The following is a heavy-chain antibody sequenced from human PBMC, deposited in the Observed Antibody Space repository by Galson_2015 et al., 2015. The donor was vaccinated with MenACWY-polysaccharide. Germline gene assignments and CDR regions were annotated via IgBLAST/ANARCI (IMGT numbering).Heavy chain of an antibody. V-gene: IGHV3-74*01. D-gene: IGHD3-16*01. Sequence: SLRLSCAASGFTFSSYWMHWVRQAPGKGLVWVSRTNSDGSSTSYADSVTGRFTISRDNAKNTMYLHMNSLRAEDTAVYYCGRAPTKGEFPFSGWYIDYWGQGSLVTVSS. J-gene: IGHJ4*02. CDR2: TNSDGSST. CDR3: GRAPTKGEFPFSGWYIDY. CDR1: GFTFSSYW.